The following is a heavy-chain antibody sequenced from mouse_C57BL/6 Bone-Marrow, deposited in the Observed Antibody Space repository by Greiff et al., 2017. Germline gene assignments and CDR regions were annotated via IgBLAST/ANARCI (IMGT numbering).Heavy chain of an antibody. D-gene: IGHD6-1*01. CDR2: IYPGSGST. J-gene: IGHJ4*01. CDR1: GYTFTSYW. V-gene: IGHV1-55*01. Sequence: QVQLQQPGAELVKPGASVKMSCKASGYTFTSYWITWVKQRPGQGLAWIGDIYPGSGSTNYNEKFKSKATLTVDTSSRTAYMQLSSLTSEDSAVYYGARERRGRVPMDYWGQGTSVTVAS. CDR3: ARERRGRVPMDY.